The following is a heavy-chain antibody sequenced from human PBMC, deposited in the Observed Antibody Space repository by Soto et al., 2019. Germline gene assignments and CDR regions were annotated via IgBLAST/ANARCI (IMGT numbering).Heavy chain of an antibody. D-gene: IGHD3-10*01. J-gene: IGHJ5*02. Sequence: PSETLSLTCAVYGGSFSGYYWSWIRQPPGKGLEWIGEINHSGSTNYNPSLKSRVTISVDTSKNQFSLKLSSVTAADTAVYYCAREKYGSEPFRSIPMVRGVNRFDPWGQGTLVTASS. V-gene: IGHV4-34*01. CDR1: GGSFSGYY. CDR2: INHSGST. CDR3: AREKYGSEPFRSIPMVRGVNRFDP.